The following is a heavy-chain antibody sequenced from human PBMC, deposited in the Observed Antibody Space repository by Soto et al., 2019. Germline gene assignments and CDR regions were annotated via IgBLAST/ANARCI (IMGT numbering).Heavy chain of an antibody. D-gene: IGHD1-26*01. V-gene: IGHV4-31*03. J-gene: IGHJ4*02. CDR2: IYYSGST. Sequence: PSETLSLTCTVSGGSISSGGFYWSWIRQHPGKGLEWIGYIYYSGSTYYNPSLKSRVTISVDTSKNQFSLKLSSVTAADTAVYYCASLLKLGRYSGYFDYWGQGTLVTVSS. CDR1: GGSISSGGFY. CDR3: ASLLKLGRYSGYFDY.